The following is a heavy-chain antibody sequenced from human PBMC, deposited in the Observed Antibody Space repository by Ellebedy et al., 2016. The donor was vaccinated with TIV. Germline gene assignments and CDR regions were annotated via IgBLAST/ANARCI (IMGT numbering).Heavy chain of an antibody. J-gene: IGHJ5*02. CDR3: ARRLHMYNSGWYRWFDP. CDR1: GDYISSNNYY. Sequence: MPSETLSLTCSVSGDYISSNNYYWDWIRQPPGKGLEWIGSMSHSGSTYYNPSLKSRVTMSVDTSKNQFSLKLTSVTAADTAVYYCARRLHMYNSGWYRWFDPWGQGILVTVSS. D-gene: IGHD6-19*01. V-gene: IGHV4-39*01. CDR2: MSHSGST.